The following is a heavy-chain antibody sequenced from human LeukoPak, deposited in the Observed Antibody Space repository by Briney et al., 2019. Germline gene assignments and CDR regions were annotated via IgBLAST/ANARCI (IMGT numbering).Heavy chain of an antibody. V-gene: IGHV3-30*02. Sequence: PGGSLRLSCAASGFTFSSYGMHWVRQAPGKGLEWVAFIRYDGSNKYYADSVKGRFTISRDNSKNTLYLQMNSLRAEDTAVYYCAKDFQYYDILTGYYLDYWGQGTLVTVSS. J-gene: IGHJ4*02. D-gene: IGHD3-9*01. CDR1: GFTFSSYG. CDR2: IRYDGSNK. CDR3: AKDFQYYDILTGYYLDY.